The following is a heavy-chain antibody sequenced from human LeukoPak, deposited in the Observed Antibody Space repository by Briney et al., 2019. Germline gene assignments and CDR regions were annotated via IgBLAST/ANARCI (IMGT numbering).Heavy chain of an antibody. CDR2: ISAYNGNT. CDR3: ARVAVGATFYYGMDV. CDR1: GYTFTSYG. Sequence: ASVKVSCKASGYTFTSYGISWVRQAPGQGLEWMGWISAYNGNTNYAQKLQGRVTMTTDTSTSTAYMELRSLRSDDTAVYYCARVAVGATFYYGMDVWGQGTTVTVSS. V-gene: IGHV1-18*01. J-gene: IGHJ6*02. D-gene: IGHD1-26*01.